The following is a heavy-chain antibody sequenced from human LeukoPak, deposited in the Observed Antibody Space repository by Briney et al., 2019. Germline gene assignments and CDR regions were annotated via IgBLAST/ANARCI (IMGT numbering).Heavy chain of an antibody. Sequence: ASVKVSCKASGYTFTSYGISWVRQAPGQGLEWMGWISAYNGNTNYAQKLQGRVTMTTDTPTSTAYMELRSLRSDDTAVYYCARDHGGYSGYDYLVWFDPWGQGTLVTVSS. J-gene: IGHJ5*02. D-gene: IGHD5-12*01. V-gene: IGHV1-18*04. CDR2: ISAYNGNT. CDR1: GYTFTSYG. CDR3: ARDHGGYSGYDYLVWFDP.